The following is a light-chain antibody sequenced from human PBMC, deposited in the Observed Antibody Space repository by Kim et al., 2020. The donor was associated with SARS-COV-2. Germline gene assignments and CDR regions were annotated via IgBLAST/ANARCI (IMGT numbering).Light chain of an antibody. Sequence: IQLTQSPSFLSASVGDRVTITCRASQGISSFLAWYQQKPGKAPKLLIYAASTLQSGVPSRFSGSGSGTEFTLTISSLQPEDFATYYCQQLSSYPRLTFGGGTKVEI. V-gene: IGKV1-9*01. CDR2: AAS. CDR3: QQLSSYPRLT. CDR1: QGISSF. J-gene: IGKJ4*01.